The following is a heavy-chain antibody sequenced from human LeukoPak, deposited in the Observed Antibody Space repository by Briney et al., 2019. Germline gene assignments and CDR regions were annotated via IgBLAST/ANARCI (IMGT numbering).Heavy chain of an antibody. J-gene: IGHJ3*02. CDR2: ISYDGSNK. CDR1: GFTFSSYG. D-gene: IGHD3-22*01. Sequence: GRSLRPSCAASGFTFSSYGMHWVRQAPGKGLEWVAVISYDGSNKYYADSVKGRFTISRDNSKNTLYLQMNSLRAEDTAVYYCAKGTTHYYDSSGPDAFDIWGQGTMVTVSS. CDR3: AKGTTHYYDSSGPDAFDI. V-gene: IGHV3-30*18.